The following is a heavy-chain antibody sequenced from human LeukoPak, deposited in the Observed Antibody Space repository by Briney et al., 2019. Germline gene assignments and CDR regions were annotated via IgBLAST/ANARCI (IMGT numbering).Heavy chain of an antibody. J-gene: IGHJ5*02. CDR3: ARRPIVGSTGFYFDP. V-gene: IGHV4-39*01. Sequence: PSETLSLTCTVSGVSISSSNSYWGWIRQRPTKGLEWIGSIYYGGSPYYTSSLKSRVTISVDTSKNQFSLKLASLTAADTAVYYCARRPIVGSTGFYFDPWGPGTLVTVSS. D-gene: IGHD1-26*01. CDR2: IYYGGSP. CDR1: GVSISSSNSY.